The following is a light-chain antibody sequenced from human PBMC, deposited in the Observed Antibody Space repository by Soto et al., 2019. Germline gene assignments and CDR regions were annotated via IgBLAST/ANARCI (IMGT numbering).Light chain of an antibody. V-gene: IGKV3-15*01. CDR3: QQYNNWRT. Sequence: EIVMTQSPATLSVSPGERATLSCRASQSVTSNLAWYQQRRGQAPRLLIYGASTRATGIPDRFSGSGSGTEFTLTISSLQSEDFAVYYCQQYNNWRTFGQGTKVDIK. J-gene: IGKJ1*01. CDR2: GAS. CDR1: QSVTSN.